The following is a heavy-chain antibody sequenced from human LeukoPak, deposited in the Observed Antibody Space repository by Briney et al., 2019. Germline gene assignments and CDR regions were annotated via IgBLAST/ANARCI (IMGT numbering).Heavy chain of an antibody. CDR1: GFTFSDYY. CDR2: ISSSGSTI. Sequence: PGGSLRLSCAASGFTFSDYYMSWIRQAPGKGLEWVSYISSSGSTIYYADSVKGRFTISRDNAKNSLYLQMNSLRAEDTAMYYCARSGYSSSEGYYFDYWGQGTLVTVSS. CDR3: ARSGYSSSEGYYFDY. J-gene: IGHJ4*02. V-gene: IGHV3-11*01. D-gene: IGHD6-6*01.